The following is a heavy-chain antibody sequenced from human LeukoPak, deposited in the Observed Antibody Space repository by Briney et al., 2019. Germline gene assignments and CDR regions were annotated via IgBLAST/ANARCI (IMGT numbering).Heavy chain of an antibody. CDR1: GYTFTSYY. Sequence: GASVKVSCKASGYTFTSYYMHWVRQAPGQGLEWMGIINPSGGSTSYAQKFQGRVTMTRDTSISTAYMELSRLRSDDTAVYYCARDREYSSGWYSSFDPWGQGTLVTVSS. D-gene: IGHD6-19*01. CDR2: INPSGGST. J-gene: IGHJ5*02. CDR3: ARDREYSSGWYSSFDP. V-gene: IGHV1-46*01.